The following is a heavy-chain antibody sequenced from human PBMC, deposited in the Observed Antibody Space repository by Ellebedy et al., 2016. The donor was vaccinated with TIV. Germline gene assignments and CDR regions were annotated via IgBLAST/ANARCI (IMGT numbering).Heavy chain of an antibody. CDR1: GFTFSGYY. D-gene: IGHD5-18*01. CDR2: ISYSGDLM. Sequence: PGGSLRLSCAASGFTFSGYYMSWFRQAPGKGPEWVSYISYSGDLMYYADSVKGRFTISRDNAKNSVYLQMNSLRAGDTAVYYCAREGDTAMVHGLDVWGQGTAVTVSS. CDR3: AREGDTAMVHGLDV. V-gene: IGHV3-11*01. J-gene: IGHJ6*02.